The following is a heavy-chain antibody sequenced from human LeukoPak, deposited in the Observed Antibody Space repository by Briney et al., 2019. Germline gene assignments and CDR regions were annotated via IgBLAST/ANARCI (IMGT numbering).Heavy chain of an antibody. V-gene: IGHV3-30*02. CDR3: ARADRVLYYYMDV. CDR2: IRYDGSNK. J-gene: IGHJ6*03. CDR1: GFTFSSYG. D-gene: IGHD1-14*01. Sequence: GGSLRLSCAASGFTFSSYGMHWVRQAPGKGLEWVAFIRYDGSNKYYADSVKGRFTISRDNSKNTLYLQMNSLRAEDTAVYYCARADRVLYYYMDVWGKGTTVTVSS.